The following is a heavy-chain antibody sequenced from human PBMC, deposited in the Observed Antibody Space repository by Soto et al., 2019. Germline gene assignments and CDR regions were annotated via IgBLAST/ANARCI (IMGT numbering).Heavy chain of an antibody. CDR1: GFAFSSHP. D-gene: IGHD3-10*01. CDR3: ARRVIGSSRAFDI. Sequence: PGGSLRLSCAASGFAFSSHPMSWVRQALEKGLEWVAGISDGGDLTYNADSVRGRFTISRDNSRNTLYLQMNSLRAEDTAVYYCARRVIGSSRAFDIWGQGTMVTVSS. J-gene: IGHJ3*02. CDR2: ISDGGDLT. V-gene: IGHV3-23*01.